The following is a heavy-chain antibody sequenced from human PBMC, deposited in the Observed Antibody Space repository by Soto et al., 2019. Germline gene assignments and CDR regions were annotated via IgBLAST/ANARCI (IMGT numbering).Heavy chain of an antibody. CDR3: TTDEDYDILTGYRNYFDY. J-gene: IGHJ4*02. Sequence: GGSLRLSCAASGFTFSNAWMSWVRQAPGKGLEWVGRIKSKTDGGTTDYAAPVKGRFTISRDDSKNTLYLQMNSLKTEDTAVYYCTTDEDYDILTGYRNYFDYWGQGTLVPVSS. V-gene: IGHV3-15*01. CDR1: GFTFSNAW. D-gene: IGHD3-9*01. CDR2: IKSKTDGGTT.